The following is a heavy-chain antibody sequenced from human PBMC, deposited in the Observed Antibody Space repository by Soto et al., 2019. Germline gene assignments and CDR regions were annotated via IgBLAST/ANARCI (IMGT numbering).Heavy chain of an antibody. V-gene: IGHV3-7*01. Sequence: GGSLRLSCAASGFTFSSYWMSWVRQAPGKGLEWVANIKQDGSEKYYVDSVKGRFTISRDNAKNSLYLQMNSLRAEDTAVYYCARGPYGSGSYYQFDYWGQGTLVTVSS. J-gene: IGHJ4*02. D-gene: IGHD3-10*01. CDR3: ARGPYGSGSYYQFDY. CDR2: IKQDGSEK. CDR1: GFTFSSYW.